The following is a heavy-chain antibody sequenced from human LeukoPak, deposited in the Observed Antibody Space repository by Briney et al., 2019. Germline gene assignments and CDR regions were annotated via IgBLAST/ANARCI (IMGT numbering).Heavy chain of an antibody. J-gene: IGHJ4*02. Sequence: KPSETLSLTCTVSGGSISSYYWSWIRQPPGKGLEWIGYIYTSGSTNYNPSLKSRVTISVDTSKNQFSLKLSSVTAADTAVYYCARLASPLYDFWSGYYFDYWGQGTLVTVSS. CDR2: IYTSGST. D-gene: IGHD3-3*01. V-gene: IGHV4-4*09. CDR1: GGSISSYY. CDR3: ARLASPLYDFWSGYYFDY.